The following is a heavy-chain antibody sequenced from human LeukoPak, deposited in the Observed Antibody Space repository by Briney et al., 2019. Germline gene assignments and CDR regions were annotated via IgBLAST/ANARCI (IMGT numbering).Heavy chain of an antibody. J-gene: IGHJ6*03. CDR1: GYTFTSYD. V-gene: IGHV1-8*03. CDR2: MNPNSGNT. CDR3: ARVLYYDFWSGYSLGNYYMDV. Sequence: ASVKVSRKASGYTFTSYDINWVRQATGQGLEWMGWMNPNSGNTGYAQKFQGRVTITRNTSISTAYMELSSLRSEDTAVYYCARVLYYDFWSGYSLGNYYMDVWGKGTTVTVSS. D-gene: IGHD3-3*01.